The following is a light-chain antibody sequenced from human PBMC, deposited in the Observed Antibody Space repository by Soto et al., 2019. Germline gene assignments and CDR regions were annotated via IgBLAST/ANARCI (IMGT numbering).Light chain of an antibody. CDR2: LGS. Sequence: DIVLTQSPLSLPVTPGEPASISCRSSQSLLHSNGYNYLDWYLQKPGQSPQLLIYLGSNRASGIPDRFRDRGSGTDVTLKNSRVDTDDCRVYYCMQALQIPPSFGQKTRLEIK. V-gene: IGKV2-28*01. CDR3: MQALQIPPS. CDR1: QSLLHSNGYNY. J-gene: IGKJ5*01.